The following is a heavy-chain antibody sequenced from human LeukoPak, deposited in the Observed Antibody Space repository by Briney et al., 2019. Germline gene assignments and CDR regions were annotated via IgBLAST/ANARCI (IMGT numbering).Heavy chain of an antibody. V-gene: IGHV4-59*01. J-gene: IGHJ4*02. CDR2: IYYSGST. CDR1: GGSISSYY. Sequence: SETLSLTCTVSGGSISSYYWSWIRQPPGKGLEWIGYIYYSGSTNYNPSLKSRVTISVDTSKNQFSLRLSSVTAADTAVYYCARFTRYSYGYGFDYWGQGTLVTVSS. CDR3: ARFTRYSYGYGFDY. D-gene: IGHD5-18*01.